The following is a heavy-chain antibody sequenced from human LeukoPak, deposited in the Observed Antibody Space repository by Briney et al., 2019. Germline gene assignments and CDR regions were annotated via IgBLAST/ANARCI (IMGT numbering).Heavy chain of an antibody. V-gene: IGHV4-59*08. Sequence: PSETLSLTCTVSGASINNNFWTWIRQPPGKGLEWIGYIYSSGSANYNPSLKSRVTISGDTSKNQISLKLTSVTAADTAVYFCARHRDYYDTWGQGTLVTVSS. J-gene: IGHJ5*02. CDR3: ARHRDYYDT. CDR1: GASINNNF. D-gene: IGHD3-22*01. CDR2: IYSSGSA.